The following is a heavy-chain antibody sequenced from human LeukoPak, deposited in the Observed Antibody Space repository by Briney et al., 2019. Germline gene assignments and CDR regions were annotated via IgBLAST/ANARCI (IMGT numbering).Heavy chain of an antibody. Sequence: PGGSLRLSCAASGFTFSSYGMHWVRQAPGKGLEWVAFIRYDGSNKYYADSVKGRFTISRDNSKNTLYLQMNSLRAEDTAVYYCATDIVGAANFDYWGQGTLVTVSS. J-gene: IGHJ4*02. V-gene: IGHV3-30*02. CDR2: IRYDGSNK. CDR1: GFTFSSYG. CDR3: ATDIVGAANFDY. D-gene: IGHD1-26*01.